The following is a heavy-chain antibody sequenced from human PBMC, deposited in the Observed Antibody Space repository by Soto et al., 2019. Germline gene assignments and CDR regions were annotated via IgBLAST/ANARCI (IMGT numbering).Heavy chain of an antibody. CDR1: GVFIKSFG. D-gene: IGHD3-10*01. CDR3: TNNHRVELVPLATVDWFDP. J-gene: IGHJ5*02. V-gene: IGHV3-23*05. CDR2: ISRSGIKK. Sequence: GGSLRLTCAASGVFIKSFGMSWVRQAPGKGLEWISSISRSGIKKYYADSVKGRFTIASDNYKHTAYMELNNPSAEATAVYYSTNNHRVELVPLATVDWFDPWGQGSVVTVSS.